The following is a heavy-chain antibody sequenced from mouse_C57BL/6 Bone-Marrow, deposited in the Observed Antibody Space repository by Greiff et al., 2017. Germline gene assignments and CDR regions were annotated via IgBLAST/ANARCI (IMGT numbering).Heavy chain of an antibody. CDR3: ARGAYGSSDGDWYCDV. Sequence: QVQLQQSGSELRSPGSSVKLSCKAFDSEVFPYAYMSWVRQNPGHGFEWIGGILPSIGRTIYGEKFGDKATLDADTLSNTAYLELNSLTSEDSAIYDIARGAYGSSDGDWYCDVWGTGTTVTVSS. V-gene: IGHV15-2*01. CDR2: ILPSIGRT. D-gene: IGHD1-1*01. CDR1: DSEVFPYAY. J-gene: IGHJ1*03.